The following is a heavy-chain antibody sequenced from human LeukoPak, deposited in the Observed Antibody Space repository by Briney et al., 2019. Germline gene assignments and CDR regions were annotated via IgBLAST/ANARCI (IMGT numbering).Heavy chain of an antibody. CDR3: TTSPIAVVVPAAISRPDY. D-gene: IGHD2-2*02. CDR2: IKSKTDGGTT. Sequence: GGSLRLSCAASGFTFSNAWMGWVRQAPGKGLEWVGRIKSKTDGGTTDYAAPVKGRFTISRDDSKNTLYLQMNSLKTEDTAVYYCTTSPIAVVVPAAISRPDYWGQGTLVTVSS. J-gene: IGHJ4*02. CDR1: GFTFSNAW. V-gene: IGHV3-15*01.